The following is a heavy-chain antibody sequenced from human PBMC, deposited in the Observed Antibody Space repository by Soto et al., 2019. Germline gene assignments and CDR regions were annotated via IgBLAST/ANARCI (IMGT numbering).Heavy chain of an antibody. CDR2: ISGSGGST. CDR3: AKDRPVYYYGSGSPSVF. D-gene: IGHD3-10*01. V-gene: IGHV3-23*01. J-gene: IGHJ4*02. CDR1: GFTFSSYA. Sequence: GGSLRLSCAASGFTFSSYAMSWVRQAPGKGLEWVSAISGSGGSTYYADSVKGRFTISRDNSKNTLYLQMNSLRAEDTAVYYCAKDRPVYYYGSGSPSVFWGQGTLVTVSS.